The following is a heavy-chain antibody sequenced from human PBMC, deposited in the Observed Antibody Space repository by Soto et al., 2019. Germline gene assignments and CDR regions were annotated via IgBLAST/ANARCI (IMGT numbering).Heavy chain of an antibody. CDR2: VSSDGNT. CDR3: ARADYEILTGSYAMDV. V-gene: IGHV4-4*07. J-gene: IGHJ6*02. D-gene: IGHD3-9*01. CDR1: GDSLGNYY. Sequence: SETLSLTCTVSGDSLGNYYWFWIRQRVGKGLEWIGRVSSDGNTAANPTLNSRATMSIDTTKNQFSLSLRSVTAADTAVYYCARADYEILTGSYAMDVWGQGTKVTVS.